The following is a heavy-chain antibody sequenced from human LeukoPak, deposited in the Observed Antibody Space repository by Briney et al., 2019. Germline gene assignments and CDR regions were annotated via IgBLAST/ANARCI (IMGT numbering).Heavy chain of an antibody. CDR3: ARLPRITMVRGAPYYFDY. CDR2: IYYSGST. CDR1: GGSISSSSYY. V-gene: IGHV4-39*01. Sequence: SETLSLTCTVSGGSISSSSYYWGWIRQPPGKGLEWIGGIYYSGSTYYNPSLKSRVTISVDTSKNQFSLKLSSVTAADTAVYYCARLPRITMVRGAPYYFDYWGQGTLVTVSS. J-gene: IGHJ4*02. D-gene: IGHD3-10*01.